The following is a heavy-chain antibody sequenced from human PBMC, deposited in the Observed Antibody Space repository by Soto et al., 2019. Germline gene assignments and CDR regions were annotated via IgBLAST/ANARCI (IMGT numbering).Heavy chain of an antibody. CDR3: VRFVSPRFLDL. J-gene: IGHJ4*02. D-gene: IGHD3-3*01. CDR2: ISSLNQYN. V-gene: IGHV3-11*06. CDR1: GFNLDDYY. Sequence: QEQLVESGGGLVKPGGSLRLSCAASGFNLDDYYMSWIRQAPGKGLEYLSYISSLNQYNNYADSVKGRFTISIDKAKKSLVLQMSRLRSDETAVYFFVRFVSPRFLDLWGRGTPGSVSS.